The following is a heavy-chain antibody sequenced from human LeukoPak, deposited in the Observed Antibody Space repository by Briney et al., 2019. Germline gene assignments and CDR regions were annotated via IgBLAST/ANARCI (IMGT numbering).Heavy chain of an antibody. V-gene: IGHV4-59*11. CDR2: IYYSGST. D-gene: IGHD3-22*01. CDR3: ARVGPNYDSSGYYYGGPHDY. J-gene: IGHJ4*02. CDR1: GGSISSHY. Sequence: SETLSLTCTVSGGSISSHYWSWIRQPPGKGLEWLGYIYYSGSTNYNPSLKSRVTISVDTSKNQFSLKLSSVTAADTAVYYCARVGPNYDSSGYYYGGPHDYWGQGTLVTVSS.